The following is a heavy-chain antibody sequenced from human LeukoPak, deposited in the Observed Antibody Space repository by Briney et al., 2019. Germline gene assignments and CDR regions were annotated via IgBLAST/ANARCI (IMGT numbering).Heavy chain of an antibody. CDR2: INSDGSST. D-gene: IGHD3-9*01. CDR3: EGILTGPDYYYMDV. V-gene: IGHV3-74*01. J-gene: IGHJ6*03. CDR1: GFTFSSYW. Sequence: GGSLRLSCAASGFTFSSYWMHWVRQAPGKGLVWVSRINSDGSSTSYADSVRGRFTISRDNAKNTLYLQMNSLRAEDTAVYYCEGILTGPDYYYMDVWGKGTTVTVSS.